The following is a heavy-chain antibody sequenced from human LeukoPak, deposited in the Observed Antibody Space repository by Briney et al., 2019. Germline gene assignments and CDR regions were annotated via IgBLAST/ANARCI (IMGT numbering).Heavy chain of an antibody. CDR2: ISSSSSYI. J-gene: IGHJ4*02. Sequence: GGSLRLSCAASRFTFSSYSMNWVRQAPGKGLEWVSSISSSSSYIHYADSVKGRFTISRDNAKNSLYLQMNSLRAEDTAVYYCARDAPYTAMPSRFDYWGQGARVTVSS. D-gene: IGHD5-18*01. CDR3: ARDAPYTAMPSRFDY. CDR1: RFTFSSYS. V-gene: IGHV3-21*01.